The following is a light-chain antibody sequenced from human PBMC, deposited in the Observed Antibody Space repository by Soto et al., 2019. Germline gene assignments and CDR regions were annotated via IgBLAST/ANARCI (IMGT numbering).Light chain of an antibody. Sequence: DIQMTQSPSSLSASVGDRVTITCRASQTISSYLNWYQQKPGEAPNLLIYAASNLQSGVPSRFSGGGSGTDFSLTITSLQPEDFATYYCHQSYRTPVTFGGGTRVEIK. J-gene: IGKJ4*01. V-gene: IGKV1-39*01. CDR2: AAS. CDR3: HQSYRTPVT. CDR1: QTISSY.